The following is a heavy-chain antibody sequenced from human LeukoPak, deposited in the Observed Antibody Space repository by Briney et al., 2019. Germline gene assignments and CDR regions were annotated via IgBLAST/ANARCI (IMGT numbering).Heavy chain of an antibody. CDR1: GYSITSGYY. CDR3: AIRSGRNYYGVDV. J-gene: IGHJ6*02. CDR2: VYHSGST. V-gene: IGHV4-38-2*02. Sequence: SETLSLTCTVSGYSITSGYYWVWIRQPPGKGLEWIGAVYHSGSTYYNPSLKSRVAISVDTSKNQFSLKLYSVTAADTAVYYCAIRSGRNYYGVDVWGQGTTVTVSS. D-gene: IGHD1-26*01.